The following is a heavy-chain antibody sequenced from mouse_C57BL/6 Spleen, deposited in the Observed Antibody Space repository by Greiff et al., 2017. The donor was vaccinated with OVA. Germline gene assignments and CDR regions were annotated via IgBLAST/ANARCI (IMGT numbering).Heavy chain of an antibody. CDR2: INPNNGGT. CDR3: ARSYYDYDGYYFDY. D-gene: IGHD2-4*01. CDR1: GYTFTDYY. Sequence: VQLQQSGPELVKPGASVKISCKASGYTFTDYYMNWVKQSHGKSLEWIGDINPNNGGTSYNQKFKGKATLTVDKSSSTAYMELRSLTSEDSAVYYCARSYYDYDGYYFDYWGQGTTLTVSS. V-gene: IGHV1-26*01. J-gene: IGHJ2*01.